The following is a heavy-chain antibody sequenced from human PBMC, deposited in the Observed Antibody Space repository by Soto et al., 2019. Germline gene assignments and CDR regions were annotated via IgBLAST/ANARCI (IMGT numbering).Heavy chain of an antibody. CDR3: ARLGGYCSTTSCYGYYGMDV. V-gene: IGHV4-31*03. CDR1: GGSISSGGYY. D-gene: IGHD2-2*01. CDR2: IYYSGST. J-gene: IGHJ6*02. Sequence: TSETLSLTCTVSGGSISSGGYYWSWIRQHPGKGLEWIGYIYYSGSTHYNPSLESRVTISVGTSKNQFSLKVSSVTAADTAVYYCARLGGYCSTTSCYGYYGMDVWGQGTTVTVSS.